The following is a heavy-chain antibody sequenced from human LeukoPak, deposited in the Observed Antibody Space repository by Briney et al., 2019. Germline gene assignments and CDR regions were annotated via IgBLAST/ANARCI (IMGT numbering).Heavy chain of an antibody. D-gene: IGHD3-10*01. Sequence: QTGGSLRLSCAASGFSFNSYSMNWVRQAPGKGREGISYISRSSSSIHYADPVKGRFTISRDDAKNSLCLQMNSLRVEATAVYSCARDQWFSDYGGQGTLVTVSS. V-gene: IGHV3-48*01. CDR2: ISRSSSSI. CDR3: ARDQWFSDY. J-gene: IGHJ4*02. CDR1: GFSFNSYS.